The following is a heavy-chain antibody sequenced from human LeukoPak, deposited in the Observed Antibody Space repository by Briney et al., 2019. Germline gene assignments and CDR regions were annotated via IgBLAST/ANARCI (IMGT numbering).Heavy chain of an antibody. V-gene: IGHV1-69*01. CDR1: GGTFSSYA. CDR2: IIPIFGTA. Sequence: GSSVKVSCKASGGTFSSYAISWVRQAPGQGLEWMGGIIPIFGTANYAQKFQGRVTITADESTSTAYMELSSLRSEDTAVYYCARDGPTFDTAMAHFDYWGQGTLVTVSS. D-gene: IGHD5-18*01. J-gene: IGHJ4*02. CDR3: ARDGPTFDTAMAHFDY.